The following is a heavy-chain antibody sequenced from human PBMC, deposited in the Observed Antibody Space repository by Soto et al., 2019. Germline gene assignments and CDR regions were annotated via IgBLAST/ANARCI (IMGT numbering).Heavy chain of an antibody. Sequence: PSETLSLTCTVSGDSISSINYYWSWIRQPPGKGLEWIGYIYYSGSTNYNPSLKSRVIISVDTSKNQFSLKLSSVTAADTAVHYCARDPRGATYWFDPWGQGTLVTVSS. CDR3: ARDPRGATYWFDP. CDR2: IYYSGST. J-gene: IGHJ5*02. V-gene: IGHV4-61*01. D-gene: IGHD1-26*01. CDR1: GDSISSINYY.